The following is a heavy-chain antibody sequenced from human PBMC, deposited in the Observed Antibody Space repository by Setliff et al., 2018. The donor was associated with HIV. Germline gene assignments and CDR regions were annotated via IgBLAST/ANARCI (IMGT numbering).Heavy chain of an antibody. CDR2: IKTKSDGETT. J-gene: IGHJ4*01. CDR1: GITFNNAW. V-gene: IGHV3-15*01. Sequence: GGSLRLSCAASGITFNNAWMSWGRQAPGKGLEWVGQGLGWVGHIKTKSDGETTGYGAPVRDRFTIARDDSKTTSCLHMNSLKTEDTAVYYCTTDDGSGTFYPPPYFDYWGHGTLVTVSS. CDR3: TTDDGSGTFYPPPYFDY. D-gene: IGHD3-10*01.